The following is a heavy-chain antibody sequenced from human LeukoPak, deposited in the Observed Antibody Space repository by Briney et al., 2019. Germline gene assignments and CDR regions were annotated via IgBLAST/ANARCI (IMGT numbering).Heavy chain of an antibody. CDR3: ARDMDGGNSLDY. Sequence: GRSLRLSCAASGFTFSSYGMHWVRQAPGKGLEWVAVISYDGSNKYYADSVKGRFTISRDNSKNTLYLQMNSLRAEDTAVYYCARDMDGGNSLDYWGQGTLVTVSS. CDR2: ISYDGSNK. V-gene: IGHV3-30*03. CDR1: GFTFSSYG. D-gene: IGHD4-23*01. J-gene: IGHJ4*02.